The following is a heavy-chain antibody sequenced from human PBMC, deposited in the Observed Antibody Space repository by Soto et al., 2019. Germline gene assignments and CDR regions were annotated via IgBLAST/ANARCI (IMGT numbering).Heavy chain of an antibody. Sequence: EVQLVESGGGLVQPGGSLRLSCAVSGFTFSNYWMHWVRQAPGKGLVWVSTISPDGTIPDYTDSVKGRLAISRDNAKSTLFLQTNSLRPEETAVYYCASFRGDAVDIWGQGKMVTVSS. CDR3: ASFRGDAVDI. CDR1: GFTFSNYW. CDR2: ISPDGTIP. D-gene: IGHD3-10*01. J-gene: IGHJ3*02. V-gene: IGHV3-74*01.